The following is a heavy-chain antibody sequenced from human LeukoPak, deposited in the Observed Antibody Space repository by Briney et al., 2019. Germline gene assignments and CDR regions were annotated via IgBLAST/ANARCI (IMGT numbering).Heavy chain of an antibody. CDR1: GFTFSRNW. J-gene: IGHJ4*02. D-gene: IGHD5-24*01. CDR2: INPDGSQK. V-gene: IGHV3-7*01. Sequence: PGGSLRLSCEASGFTFSRNWMSWVRQAPGKGLEWVASINPDGSQKFYVDSVKGRFTISRDNTKSSLYLEMNSLGAEDTAKYYCAKLLGTATTYDYWGKGTRVTVSS. CDR3: AKLLGTATTYDY.